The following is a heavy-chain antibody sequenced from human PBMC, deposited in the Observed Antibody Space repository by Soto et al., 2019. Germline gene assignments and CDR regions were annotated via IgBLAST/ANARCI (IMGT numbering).Heavy chain of an antibody. D-gene: IGHD3-22*01. Sequence: PGGSRRLSCAASGFTFSSYGMHWVRQAPGKGLEWVAVIWYDGSNKYYADSVKGRFTISRDNSKNTPYLQMNSLRAEDTAVYYCARDKLEYYYDSSGYYEGYYFDYWGQGTLVTVSS. CDR1: GFTFSSYG. V-gene: IGHV3-33*01. J-gene: IGHJ4*02. CDR3: ARDKLEYYYDSSGYYEGYYFDY. CDR2: IWYDGSNK.